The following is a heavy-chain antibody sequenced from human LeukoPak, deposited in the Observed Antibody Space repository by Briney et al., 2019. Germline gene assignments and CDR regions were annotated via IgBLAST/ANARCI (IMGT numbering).Heavy chain of an antibody. CDR2: ISAYNGNT. CDR3: ARARAYYYDSSGYYYDYLDY. J-gene: IGHJ4*02. V-gene: IGHV1-18*01. D-gene: IGHD3-22*01. Sequence: ASVKVSCKASGYTFTSYGISWVRQAPGQGLEWMGWISAYNGNTNYAQKLQGRVTMTTDTSTSTAYMELRSLRSDDTAVYYCARARAYYYDSSGYYYDYLDYWGQGTLVTVSS. CDR1: GYTFTSYG.